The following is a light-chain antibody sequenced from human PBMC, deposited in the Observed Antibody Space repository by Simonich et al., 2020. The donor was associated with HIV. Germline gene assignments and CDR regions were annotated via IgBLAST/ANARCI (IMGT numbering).Light chain of an antibody. CDR2: LGS. V-gene: IGKV2-28*01. CDR3: MQALQTPFT. J-gene: IGKJ3*01. Sequence: DIVMTQSPLSLPVTPGEPSSISCRSSQSLLSSNGYNYFDWYLQKPGQSPQLLIYLGSNRASGVPDRFSGSGSGTDFTLKISRVEAEDVGVYYCMQALQTPFTFGPGTKVDIK. CDR1: QSLLSSNGYNY.